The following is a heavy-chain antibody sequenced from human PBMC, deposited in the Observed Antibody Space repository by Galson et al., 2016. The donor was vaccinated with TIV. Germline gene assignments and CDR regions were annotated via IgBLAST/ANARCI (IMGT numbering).Heavy chain of an antibody. CDR1: GHNFTDYY. CDR3: TTVRLRGSGGMDV. CDR2: VDPEDGKT. V-gene: IGHV1-69-2*01. J-gene: IGHJ6*02. D-gene: IGHD3-10*02. Sequence: VKVSCKVSGHNFTDYYMHWMQQAPGKGLEWMGHVDPEDGKTKYAAKFQGRVTMTADTSTDTAYMELSYLRSEDTAIYYCTTVRLRGSGGMDVWGQGTTVIVSS.